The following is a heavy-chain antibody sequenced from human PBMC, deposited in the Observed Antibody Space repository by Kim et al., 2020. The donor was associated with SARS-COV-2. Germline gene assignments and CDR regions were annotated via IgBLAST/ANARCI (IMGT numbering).Heavy chain of an antibody. D-gene: IGHD1-7*01. J-gene: IGHJ5*02. Sequence: ADSVQGRFTISRDNSKKTLYLQRNSLRAEDTAVYYCAKDRNWNYVSWFDPWGQGTLVTVSS. V-gene: IGHV3-30*02. CDR3: AKDRNWNYVSWFDP.